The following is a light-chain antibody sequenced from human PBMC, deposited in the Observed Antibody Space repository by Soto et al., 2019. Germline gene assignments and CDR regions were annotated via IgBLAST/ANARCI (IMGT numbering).Light chain of an antibody. J-gene: IGLJ2*01. CDR1: SSDIGGYNY. V-gene: IGLV2-14*01. CDR3: TSYTRRNTVI. Sequence: QSVLTQPASVSGSPGQSITIACTGTSSDIGGYNYVSWYQQHPGKAPKLMIYDVNNRPSGVSDRFSGSKSGNTASLTISGLQAEDEADYYCTSYTRRNTVIFGGGTKLTVL. CDR2: DVN.